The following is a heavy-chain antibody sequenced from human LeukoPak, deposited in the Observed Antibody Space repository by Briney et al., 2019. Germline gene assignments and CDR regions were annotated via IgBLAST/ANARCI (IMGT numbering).Heavy chain of an antibody. V-gene: IGHV4-59*08. CDR2: IYYSGST. J-gene: IGHJ6*02. CDR3: ARQPPLRSIYGMDV. Sequence: PSETLSLTCTVSGGSISSYYWSWIRQPPGKGLEWIGYIYYSGSTNYNPSLKSRVTISVDTSKNQFSLKLSSVTAADTAVYYCARQPPLRSIYGMDVWGQGTTVTVSS. D-gene: IGHD3-3*01. CDR1: GGSISSYY.